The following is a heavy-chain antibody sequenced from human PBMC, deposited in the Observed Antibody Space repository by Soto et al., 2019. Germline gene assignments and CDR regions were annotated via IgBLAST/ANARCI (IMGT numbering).Heavy chain of an antibody. D-gene: IGHD3-3*01. J-gene: IGHJ5*02. V-gene: IGHV4-38-2*01. CDR1: SGSIRGGFE. CDR2: IYHSGSA. CDR3: ARVTIFEYWFDP. Sequence: SGTLSPTCAVPSGSIRGGFEWAWILQPPGKGLEWIGNIYHSGSAHYNPSLKSRVTMSVDTSKNNFSLRLTSVTAADTAVYYCARVTIFEYWFDPWGQGILVTVSS.